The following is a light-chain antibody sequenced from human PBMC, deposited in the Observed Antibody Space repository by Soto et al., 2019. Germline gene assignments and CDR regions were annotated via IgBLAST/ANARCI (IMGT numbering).Light chain of an antibody. CDR1: QSVSSSY. Sequence: EIVLTQSPGTLSLSPGERDTLSCRASQSVSSSYLAWYQQKPGQAPRLLIYGASGRATGIPDRFSGSGSGTDFTLTISRLEPEDFAVYYCQQYGSSPPTFGQGTKVDIK. V-gene: IGKV3-20*01. J-gene: IGKJ1*01. CDR2: GAS. CDR3: QQYGSSPPT.